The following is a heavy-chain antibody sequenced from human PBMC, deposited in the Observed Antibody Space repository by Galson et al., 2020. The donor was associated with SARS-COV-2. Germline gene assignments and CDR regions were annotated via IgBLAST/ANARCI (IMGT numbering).Heavy chain of an antibody. CDR3: AKEPSAGYNYDY. J-gene: IGHJ4*02. Sequence: GGSLRLSCAGSEFTFSRYGMHWVRQAPGKGLGWVAFIRYDGSDKYYADSVKGRFTISRDNSKSTLYLQMNGLRAGDTAVYYCAKEPSAGYNYDYWGQGTLVTASS. CDR2: IRYDGSDK. D-gene: IGHD1-20*01. CDR1: EFTFSRYG. V-gene: IGHV3-30*02.